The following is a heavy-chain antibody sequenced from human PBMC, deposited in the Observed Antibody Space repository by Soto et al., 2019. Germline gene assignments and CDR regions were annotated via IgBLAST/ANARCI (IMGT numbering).Heavy chain of an antibody. CDR3: ARGDSGYVWFNEI. CDR1: GGLFSTYA. CDR2: IIPVFATT. V-gene: IGHV1-69*01. D-gene: IGHD3-22*01. J-gene: IGHJ4*02. Sequence: QEQLVQSGAEVKKSGSSVKVSCKASGGLFSTYAISWVRQAPGQGLEWMGGIIPVFATTYYAEKLEGRVTITADESTNTAYMELSSLRSEDTAMYYCARGDSGYVWFNEIWGQGTLVTVSS.